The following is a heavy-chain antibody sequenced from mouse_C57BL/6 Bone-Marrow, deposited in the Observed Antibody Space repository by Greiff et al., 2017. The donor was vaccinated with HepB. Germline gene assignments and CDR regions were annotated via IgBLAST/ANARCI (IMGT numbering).Heavy chain of an antibody. CDR2: INYDGSST. Sequence: EVKVEESEGGLVQPGSSMKLSCTASGFTFSDYYMAWVRQVPEKGLEWVANINYDGSSTYYLDSLKSRFIISRDNAKNILYLQMSSLKSEDTATYYCAREDYYGSRYWYFDVWGTGTTVTVSS. CDR3: AREDYYGSRYWYFDV. CDR1: GFTFSDYY. V-gene: IGHV5-16*01. D-gene: IGHD1-1*01. J-gene: IGHJ1*03.